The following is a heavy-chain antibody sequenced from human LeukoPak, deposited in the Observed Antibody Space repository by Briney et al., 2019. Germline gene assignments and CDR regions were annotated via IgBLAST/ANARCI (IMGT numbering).Heavy chain of an antibody. CDR3: ASGHSYGTHYYFDY. Sequence: PSETLFLTCTVSGGSISSFYWTWIRQPPGKGLEWIGYIYYSGSTNYNPSLKSRVTISVDTSMNQFSLKLSSVTAADTAVYYCASGHSYGTHYYFDYWGQGTLVTVSS. CDR1: GGSISSFY. CDR2: IYYSGST. J-gene: IGHJ4*02. D-gene: IGHD5-18*01. V-gene: IGHV4-59*01.